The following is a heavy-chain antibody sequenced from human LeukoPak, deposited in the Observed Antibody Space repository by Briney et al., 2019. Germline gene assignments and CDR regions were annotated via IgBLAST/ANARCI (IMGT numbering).Heavy chain of an antibody. J-gene: IGHJ6*04. V-gene: IGHV4-30-2*01. CDR1: GGSISSGGYS. Sequence: PSQTLSLTCAVSGGSISSGGYSWSWIRQPPGKGLEWIGYIYHSGSTYYNPSLKSRVTISVDRSKNQFSLKLSSVTAADTAVYYCARGRGQWGSSWSTYYYYGMDVRGKGTTVTVSS. CDR2: IYHSGST. CDR3: ARGRGQWGSSWSTYYYYGMDV. D-gene: IGHD6-13*01.